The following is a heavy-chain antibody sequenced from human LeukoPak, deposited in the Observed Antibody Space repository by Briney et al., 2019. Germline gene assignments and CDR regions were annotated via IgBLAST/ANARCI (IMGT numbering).Heavy chain of an antibody. V-gene: IGHV4-34*01. CDR3: ARGGIAVAGPEEYFQH. Sequence: SETLSLTCAVYGGSFSGYYWSWIRQPPGKGLEWIGEINHSGSTNYNPSLKSRVTISVDTSKNQFSLKLSSVTAADTAVYYCARGGIAVAGPEEYFQHWGQGTLVTVSS. D-gene: IGHD6-19*01. CDR2: INHSGST. J-gene: IGHJ1*01. CDR1: GGSFSGYY.